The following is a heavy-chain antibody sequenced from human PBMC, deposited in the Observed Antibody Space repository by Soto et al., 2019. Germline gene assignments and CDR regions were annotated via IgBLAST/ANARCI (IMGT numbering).Heavy chain of an antibody. J-gene: IGHJ3*01. CDR3: AHLMITYGGVIADDAFDV. CDR2: IYWDNDK. CDR1: GFSLTTRQVG. Sequence: QITLKESGPTLVEPTQTLTLTCTFSGFSLTTRQVGVGWIRQPPGQVLEWLAVIYWDNDKRYSPSLERRLTITKDTSKNQVVLTMTNMDPMDTATYYCAHLMITYGGVIADDAFDVWGQGTMVTVSS. D-gene: IGHD3-16*02. V-gene: IGHV2-5*02.